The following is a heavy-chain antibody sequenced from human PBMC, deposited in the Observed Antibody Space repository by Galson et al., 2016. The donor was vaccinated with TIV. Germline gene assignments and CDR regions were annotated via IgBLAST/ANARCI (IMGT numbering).Heavy chain of an antibody. V-gene: IGHV4-59*01. CDR3: ARSWGDDAFDK. D-gene: IGHD3-16*01. CDR2: IYYTGTT. CDR1: GGSISSYF. J-gene: IGHJ3*02. Sequence: TLSLTCTVSGGSISSYFWSWIRQPPGKGLEWIGNIYYTGTTNSNPSLKSRVTISGDISKNQFSLKLRSVTSADTAVYYCARSWGDDAFDKWGQGTMVTVSS.